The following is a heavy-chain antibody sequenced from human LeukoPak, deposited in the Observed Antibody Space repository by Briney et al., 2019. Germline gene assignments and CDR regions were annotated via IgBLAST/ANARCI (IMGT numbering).Heavy chain of an antibody. V-gene: IGHV3-30-3*01. D-gene: IGHD3-9*01. CDR1: GFTFSSYA. CDR3: AREAGLRYFDWLLYEFDY. CDR2: ISYDGSNK. J-gene: IGHJ4*02. Sequence: GGFLRLSCAASGFTFSSYAMHWVRQAPGKGLEWVAVISYDGSNKYYADSVKGRFTISRDNSKNTLYLQMNSLRAEDTAVYYCAREAGLRYFDWLLYEFDYWGQGTLVTVSS.